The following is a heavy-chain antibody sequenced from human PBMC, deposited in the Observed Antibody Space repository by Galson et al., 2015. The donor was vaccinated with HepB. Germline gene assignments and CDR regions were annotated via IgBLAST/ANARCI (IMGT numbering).Heavy chain of an antibody. D-gene: IGHD2-2*01. V-gene: IGHV1-8*01. J-gene: IGHJ3*02. CDR1: GSTFTSYD. Sequence: SVKVSCKASGSTFTSYDINWVRQATGQGLEWMGWMSPNSGNADYTQKFQGRVTMSRNTSISTAYMELSSLRSEDTAVCYCARRLCSSSSCYDFAFDIWGQGTMVTVSS. CDR2: MSPNSGNA. CDR3: ARRLCSSSSCYDFAFDI.